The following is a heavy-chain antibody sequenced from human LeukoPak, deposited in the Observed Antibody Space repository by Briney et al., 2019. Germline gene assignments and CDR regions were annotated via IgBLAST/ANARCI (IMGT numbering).Heavy chain of an antibody. Sequence: GGSLRLSCAASGFTFSDCTTHWVCQAPGKGLEWVANIWFDGSDKYYADSVKGRFTISRDNSKETLHLQMNSLRAEDTAVYHCARVVYGSGSSGSFDSWGQGTLVTVSP. CDR3: ARVVYGSGSSGSFDS. D-gene: IGHD3-3*01. V-gene: IGHV3-33*01. CDR2: IWFDGSDK. CDR1: GFTFSDCT. J-gene: IGHJ4*02.